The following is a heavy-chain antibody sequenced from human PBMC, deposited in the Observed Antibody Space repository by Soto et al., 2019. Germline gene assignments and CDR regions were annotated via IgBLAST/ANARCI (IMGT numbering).Heavy chain of an antibody. CDR1: GFTFSTYG. V-gene: IGHV3-33*01. Sequence: QVQLVESGGGVVQPGRSLRLSCAASGFTFSTYGMHWVRQAPGKGLEWVAVIWYDGSDEYYADSVKGRFTISRDNSNNTLYLQMNSLRAEDTAVYYCARESGHLGDCSGGSCYSSLDYWGQGTLVTVSS. J-gene: IGHJ4*02. D-gene: IGHD2-15*01. CDR2: IWYDGSDE. CDR3: ARESGHLGDCSGGSCYSSLDY.